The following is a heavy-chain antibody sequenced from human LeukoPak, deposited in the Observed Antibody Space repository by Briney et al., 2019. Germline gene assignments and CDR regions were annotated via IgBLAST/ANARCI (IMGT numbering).Heavy chain of an antibody. J-gene: IGHJ4*01. CDR3: ATTYDYTSGGYDY. V-gene: IGHV4-39*01. CDR1: GGSISSSSYH. CDR2: IYYSGTT. D-gene: IGHD6-19*01. Sequence: SETLSLTCTVSGGSISSSSYHWGWIRQPPGKGLEWIGSIYYSGTTYYNPSLKSRVTISVDTSKNQLSLKVSSVTAADTAVYCATTYDYTSGGYDYWGHGSLVTVSS.